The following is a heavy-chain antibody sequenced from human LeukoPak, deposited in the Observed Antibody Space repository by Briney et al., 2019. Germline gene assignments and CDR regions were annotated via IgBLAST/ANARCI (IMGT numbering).Heavy chain of an antibody. V-gene: IGHV3-23*01. Sequence: GGSLRLSCAASGFNFNAYWMNWVRQAPGKGLEWVSAIGAGGTTYYADSMKGRFTISRDNSKNTLYLQMNSLRVEDTAVYYCAKASTQTPRVYDHWGQGTLVTVSS. J-gene: IGHJ4*02. CDR3: AKASTQTPRVYDH. CDR2: IGAGGTT. CDR1: GFNFNAYW. D-gene: IGHD5/OR15-5a*01.